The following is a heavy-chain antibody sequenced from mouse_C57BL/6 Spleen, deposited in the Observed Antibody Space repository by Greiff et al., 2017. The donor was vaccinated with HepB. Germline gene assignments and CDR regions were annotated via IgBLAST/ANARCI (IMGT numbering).Heavy chain of an antibody. J-gene: IGHJ4*01. CDR2: ISDGGSYT. Sequence: EVHLVESGGGLVKPGGSLKLSCAASGFTFSSYAMSWVRQTPEKRLEWVATISDGGSYTYYPDNVKGRFTISRDNAKNNLYLQMSQLKSEDTAMYYCGRDPPPYYSNVMDYWGQGTSVTVSS. D-gene: IGHD2-5*01. CDR3: GRDPPPYYSNVMDY. V-gene: IGHV5-4*01. CDR1: GFTFSSYA.